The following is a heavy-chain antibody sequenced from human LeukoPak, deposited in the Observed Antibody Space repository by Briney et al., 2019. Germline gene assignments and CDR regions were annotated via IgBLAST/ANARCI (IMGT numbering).Heavy chain of an antibody. D-gene: IGHD2-2*01. CDR2: IYHSGST. V-gene: IGHV4-4*02. J-gene: IGHJ4*02. CDR1: GGSISSSNW. CDR3: ARPSCSSTSCSLDY. Sequence: SETLSLTCAVSGGSISSSNWWSWVRQPPGKGLEWIGEIYHSGSTNYNPSLKSRVTISVDKSKNQFSLKLSSVTAADTAVYYCARPSCSSTSCSLDYWGQGTLVTVSS.